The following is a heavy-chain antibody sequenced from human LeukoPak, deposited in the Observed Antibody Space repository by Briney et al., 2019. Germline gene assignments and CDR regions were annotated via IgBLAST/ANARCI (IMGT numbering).Heavy chain of an antibody. CDR3: ARVRIKGAGPVGY. V-gene: IGHV1-2*02. CDR1: GYTFTDYY. J-gene: IGHJ4*02. D-gene: IGHD1-14*01. CDR2: INPNSGGT. Sequence: ASVKVSCKASGYTFTDYYIHWVRQAPGQGLEWMGWINPNSGGTNYAQNFQGRVTMTRNTSISTAYMELSSLRSEDTAVYYCARVRIKGAGPVGYWGQGALVTVSS.